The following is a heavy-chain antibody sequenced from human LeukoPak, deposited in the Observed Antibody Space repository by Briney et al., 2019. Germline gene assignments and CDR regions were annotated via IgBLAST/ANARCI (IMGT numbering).Heavy chain of an antibody. V-gene: IGHV3-15*01. CDR1: GFTFSNTW. D-gene: IGHD3-16*01. CDR2: IKSKTDGGTT. J-gene: IGHJ4*02. Sequence: GGSLRLSCAASGFTFSNTWMSWVRQAPGKGLEWVGRIKSKTDGGTTDYAAPVKGRFTISRDDSKTTLYLQMNSLKTEDTAVYYCTTGGSDAAVDFDYWGQGTLVTVSS. CDR3: TTGGSDAAVDFDY.